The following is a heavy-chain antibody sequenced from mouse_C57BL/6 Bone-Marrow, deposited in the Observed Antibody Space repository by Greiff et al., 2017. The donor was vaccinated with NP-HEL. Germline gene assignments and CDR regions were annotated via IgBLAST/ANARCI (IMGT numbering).Heavy chain of an antibody. D-gene: IGHD1-1*02. CDR3: ARLNYGSFAY. CDR2: IDPSDSYT. Sequence: QVQLKQPGAELVMPGASVKLSCKASGYTFTSYWMHWVKQRPGQGLEWIGEIDPSDSYTNYNQKFKGKSTLTVDKSSSTAYMQLSSLTSEDSAVYYCARLNYGSFAYWGQGTLVTVSA. J-gene: IGHJ3*01. V-gene: IGHV1-69*01. CDR1: GYTFTSYW.